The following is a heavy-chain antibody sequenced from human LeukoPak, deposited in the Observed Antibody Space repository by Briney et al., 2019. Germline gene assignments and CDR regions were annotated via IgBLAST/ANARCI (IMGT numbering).Heavy chain of an antibody. J-gene: IGHJ5*02. CDR3: ARARGYSYGYYWFDP. CDR1: GGSISSGSYY. CDR2: IYTSGST. V-gene: IGHV4-61*02. Sequence: TSETLSLTCTVSGGSISSGSYYWSWIRQPAGKGLEWIGRIYTSGSTNYNPSLKSRVTISVDTSKNQFSLKLSSVTAADTAVYYCARARGYSYGYYWFDPWGQGTLVTVSS. D-gene: IGHD5-18*01.